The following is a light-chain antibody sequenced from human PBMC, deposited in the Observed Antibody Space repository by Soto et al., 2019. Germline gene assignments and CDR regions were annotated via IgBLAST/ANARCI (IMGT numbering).Light chain of an antibody. CDR2: DVS. V-gene: IGLV2-11*01. Sequence: QSVLTQPRSVSGSPGQSVTISCTGTSSDVGGYNYVSWYQQHPGKAPKLMIYDVSKRPSGVPDRFSGSKSGNTASLTISGLHAQDEADYYCCSYAGSYTLGVFGTGTKVTVL. CDR1: SSDVGGYNY. CDR3: CSYAGSYTLGV. J-gene: IGLJ1*01.